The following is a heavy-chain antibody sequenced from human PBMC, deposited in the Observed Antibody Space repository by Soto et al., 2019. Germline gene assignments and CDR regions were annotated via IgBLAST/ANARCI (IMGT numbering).Heavy chain of an antibody. CDR2: IYHSGST. CDR3: AREVVDYGDYLLYYYGMDV. CDR1: GGSISSSNW. J-gene: IGHJ6*02. D-gene: IGHD4-17*01. Sequence: QVQLQESGPGLVKPSGTLSLTCAVSGGSISSSNWWSWVRQPPGKGLEWIGEIYHSGSTNYNPSRKSRVTISVDKSKNQFSLKLSSVTAADTAVYYCAREVVDYGDYLLYYYGMDVWGQGTTVTVSS. V-gene: IGHV4-4*02.